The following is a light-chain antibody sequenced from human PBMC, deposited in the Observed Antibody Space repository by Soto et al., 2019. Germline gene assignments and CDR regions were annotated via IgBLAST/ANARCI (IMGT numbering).Light chain of an antibody. V-gene: IGLV1-47*01. CDR3: QSYDSSLSGSRV. CDR2: RNN. J-gene: IGLJ2*01. CDR1: SSNIGSNY. Sequence: QTVVTQPPSASGTPGQRVTISCSGSSSNIGSNYVYWYQQLPGTAPKLLIYRNNQRPSGVPDRFSGSKSGTSASLAITGLQAEDEADYYCQSYDSSLSGSRVFGGGTKLTVL.